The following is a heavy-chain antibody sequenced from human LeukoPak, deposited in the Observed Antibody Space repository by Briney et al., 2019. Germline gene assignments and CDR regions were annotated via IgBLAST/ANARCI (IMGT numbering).Heavy chain of an antibody. CDR2: IIPILSIA. Sequence: ASVKVSCKAYGGTFSSYAISWVRQAPGQGLEWMGRIIPILSIANYAQKFRGRVTITADKSTSTAYMELSSLRSEDTAVYYCARAPSLSNSKNWGGPITLDYWGQGTLVTVSS. D-gene: IGHD7-27*01. CDR3: ARAPSLSNSKNWGGPITLDY. J-gene: IGHJ4*02. V-gene: IGHV1-69*04. CDR1: GGTFSSYA.